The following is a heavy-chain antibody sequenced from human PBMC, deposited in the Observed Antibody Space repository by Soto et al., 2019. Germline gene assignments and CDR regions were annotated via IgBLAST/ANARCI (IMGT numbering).Heavy chain of an antibody. D-gene: IGHD3-10*01. Sequence: SETLSLTCAVYGGSFSGYYWSWIRQVPGTGLQWIGYIYYSGTTNSNPSLNSRVTISVDTSKNQFSLKLSSVTAADAAVYYCARDRFGDSNFDYWGQGALVTVSS. CDR1: GGSFSGYY. V-gene: IGHV4-59*01. J-gene: IGHJ4*02. CDR2: IYYSGTT. CDR3: ARDRFGDSNFDY.